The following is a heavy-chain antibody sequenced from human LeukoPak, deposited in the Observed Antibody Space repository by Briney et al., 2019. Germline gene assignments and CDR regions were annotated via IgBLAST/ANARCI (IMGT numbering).Heavy chain of an antibody. V-gene: IGHV3-30-3*01. CDR3: ARDLGDPTPFDY. CDR1: GFTFSSYA. Sequence: GGSLRLSCAASGFTFSSYAMHWVRQAPGKGLEWVAVISYDGSNKYYADTVKGRFTISRDNSKNTLYLQMNSLRAEDTAVYYCARDLGDPTPFDYWGQGTLVTVSS. J-gene: IGHJ4*02. CDR2: ISYDGSNK. D-gene: IGHD3-10*01.